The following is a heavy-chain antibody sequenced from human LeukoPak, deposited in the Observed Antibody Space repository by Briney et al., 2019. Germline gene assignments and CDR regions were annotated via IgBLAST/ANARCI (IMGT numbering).Heavy chain of an antibody. V-gene: IGHV1-69*04. CDR1: GGTFSSYA. CDR2: SIPMLGIA. Sequence: ASVKVSCKASGGTFSSYAVSWVRQAPGEGLEWMGRSIPMLGIADSAQMFQDRVTFTADKSASTAYMELSGLRSEDTAVYYCARDRDYFGSLGYWGQGTLVTVSS. J-gene: IGHJ4*02. D-gene: IGHD3-10*01. CDR3: ARDRDYFGSLGY.